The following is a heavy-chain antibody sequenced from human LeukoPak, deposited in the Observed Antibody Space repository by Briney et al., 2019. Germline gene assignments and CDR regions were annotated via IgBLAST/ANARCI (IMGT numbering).Heavy chain of an antibody. CDR1: GFTVSSNY. Sequence: GGSLRLSCAASGFTVSSNYMSWVRQAPGKGLERVSVIYSGGSTYYADSVKGRFTISRDNSKNTLYLQRNSLRAEDTAVYYCAREGINYDILTGYDAFDIWGQGTMVTVSS. J-gene: IGHJ3*02. V-gene: IGHV3-66*01. CDR3: AREGINYDILTGYDAFDI. CDR2: IYSGGST. D-gene: IGHD3-9*01.